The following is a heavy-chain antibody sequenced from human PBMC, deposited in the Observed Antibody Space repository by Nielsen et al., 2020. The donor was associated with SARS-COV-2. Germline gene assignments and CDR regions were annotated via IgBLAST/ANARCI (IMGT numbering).Heavy chain of an antibody. CDR3: ARLGSGWFDY. CDR2: IYYSGST. Sequence: SETLSLTCTVSGGSISSSSYYWGWIRQPPGKGLEWIGSIYYSGSTYYNPSLKSRVTISVDTSKSQFSLKLSSVTAADTAVYYCARLGSGWFDYWGQGTLVTVSS. D-gene: IGHD6-19*01. CDR1: GGSISSSSYY. V-gene: IGHV4-39*01. J-gene: IGHJ4*02.